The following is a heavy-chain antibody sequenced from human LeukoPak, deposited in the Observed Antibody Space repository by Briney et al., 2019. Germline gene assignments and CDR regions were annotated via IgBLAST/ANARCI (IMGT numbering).Heavy chain of an antibody. Sequence: AGGSLRLSCVASGFTFSNNWMSWVRQAPGKGLEWVANIRQYGSEQYYWDSVKGRFTISRDNAKNSLYLQMNGLRAEDTAVYFCASYSGSYCFDYWGQGTLVTVSS. J-gene: IGHJ4*02. CDR1: GFTFSNNW. CDR3: ASYSGSYCFDY. D-gene: IGHD1-26*01. V-gene: IGHV3-7*01. CDR2: IRQYGSEQ.